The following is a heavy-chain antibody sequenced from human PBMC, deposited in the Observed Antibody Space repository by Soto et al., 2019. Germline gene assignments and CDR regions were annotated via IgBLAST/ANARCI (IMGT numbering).Heavy chain of an antibody. V-gene: IGHV3-74*01. Sequence: GGSLRLSCAASGFNFSNHWMHWVRQRPAEGLVWASRITSDGKSKAYAESVKGRFAISRDNAKNTLYLQMNGLTAEDTAVYYCARESGDWPLNWFDPWGQGTLVTVSS. J-gene: IGHJ5*02. CDR3: ARESGDWPLNWFDP. CDR2: ITSDGKSK. CDR1: GFNFSNHW. D-gene: IGHD2-21*02.